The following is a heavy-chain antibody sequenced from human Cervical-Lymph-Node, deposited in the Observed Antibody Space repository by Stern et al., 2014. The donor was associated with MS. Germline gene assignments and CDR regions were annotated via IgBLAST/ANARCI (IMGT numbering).Heavy chain of an antibody. CDR3: ARGRMRSSRKTGDYFDY. Sequence: VHLVESGAEVKKPGASVKVSCKASGYTFTSYYMHWVRQAPVQGLEWMGIINPSGGSTSYAQKFQGRVTMTRDTSTSTVYMELSSLRSEDTAVYYCARGRMRSSRKTGDYFDYWGRGTLVTVSS. J-gene: IGHJ4*02. CDR1: GYTFTSYY. V-gene: IGHV1-46*01. D-gene: IGHD6-13*01. CDR2: INPSGGST.